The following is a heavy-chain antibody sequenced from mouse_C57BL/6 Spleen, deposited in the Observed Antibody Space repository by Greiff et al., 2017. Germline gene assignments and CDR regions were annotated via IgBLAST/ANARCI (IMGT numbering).Heavy chain of an antibody. V-gene: IGHV1-64*01. Sequence: QVQLQQPGAELVKPGASVKLSCKASGYTFTSYWMHWVKQRPGQGLEWIGMIHPSSGSTNYNEKFKSKATLTVDKSSSTAYMQLSSLTSEDSAVYYCARITTGVAEDYWGQGTTLTVSS. J-gene: IGHJ2*01. CDR3: ARITTGVAEDY. CDR1: GYTFTSYW. D-gene: IGHD1-1*01. CDR2: IHPSSGST.